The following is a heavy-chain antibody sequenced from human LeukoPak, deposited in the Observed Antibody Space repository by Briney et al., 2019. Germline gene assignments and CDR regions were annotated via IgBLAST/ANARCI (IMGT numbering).Heavy chain of an antibody. CDR3: ARDGSSGWSALYYFDY. CDR1: GFTFSSYA. D-gene: IGHD6-19*01. J-gene: IGHJ4*02. Sequence: PGGSLRLSCAASGFTFSSYAMHWVRQAPGKGLEWVAVISYDGSNKYYADSVKGRFTISRDNSKNTLYLQMNSLRAEDTAVYYCARDGSSGWSALYYFDYWGQGTLVTVSS. V-gene: IGHV3-30-3*01. CDR2: ISYDGSNK.